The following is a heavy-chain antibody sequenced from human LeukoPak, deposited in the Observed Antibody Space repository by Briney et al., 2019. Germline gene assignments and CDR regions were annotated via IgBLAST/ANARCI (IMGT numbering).Heavy chain of an antibody. CDR3: ARHLGRDGSPAWYFDL. D-gene: IGHD5-24*01. CDR1: GYSISSTYY. J-gene: IGHJ2*01. Sequence: SETLSLTCSVSGYSISSTYYWDWIRQPTGKGLEWIGSIYHSGSPDYNPSLKRRVTISVDTFKNQFYLKLSSVTAADTAVYYCARHLGRDGSPAWYFDLWGRGTLVTVSS. CDR2: IYHSGSP. V-gene: IGHV4-38-2*01.